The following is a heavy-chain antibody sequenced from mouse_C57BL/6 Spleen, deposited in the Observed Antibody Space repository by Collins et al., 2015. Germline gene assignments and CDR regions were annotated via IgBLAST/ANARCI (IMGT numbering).Heavy chain of an antibody. J-gene: IGHJ3*01. CDR2: IDPANGNT. CDR1: GFNIKDTY. D-gene: IGHD2-4*01. Sequence: GELVKPGASVKLSCTASGFNIKDTYMHWVKQRPEQGLEWIGRIDPANGNTKYDPKFQGKATITADTSSSTAYLQLSSLTSEDTAVYYCATTMITTAYWGQGTLVTVSA. CDR3: ATTMITTAY. V-gene: IGHV14-3*02.